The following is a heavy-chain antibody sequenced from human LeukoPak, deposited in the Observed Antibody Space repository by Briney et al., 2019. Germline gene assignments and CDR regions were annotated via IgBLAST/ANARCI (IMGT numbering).Heavy chain of an antibody. CDR3: ARTRDGYNLRYFDY. D-gene: IGHD5-24*01. CDR1: GGSISSYY. V-gene: IGHV4-59*01. Sequence: ASETLSLTCAVSGGSISSYYWSWIRQPPGKGLEWIGYIYYSGSTNYNPSLKSRVTISVDTSKNQFSLKLSSVTAADTAVYYCARTRDGYNLRYFDYWGQGTLVTVSS. J-gene: IGHJ4*02. CDR2: IYYSGST.